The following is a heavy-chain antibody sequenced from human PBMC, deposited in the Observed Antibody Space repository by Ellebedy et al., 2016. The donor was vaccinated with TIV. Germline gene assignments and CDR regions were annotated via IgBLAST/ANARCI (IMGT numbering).Heavy chain of an antibody. CDR2: IKSKVDGGTT. J-gene: IGHJ3*02. D-gene: IGHD2-2*01. CDR3: TAVGYCTSTSCYHTFGGAFDI. Sequence: GESLKISCAGSGFIFSNAWMTWVRQAPGKGPEWVGRIKSKVDGGTTDYAAPVKGRFTISRDDSKNTLYLQMNNLKSEDTAVYFCTAVGYCTSTSCYHTFGGAFDIWGQGTVVTVSS. V-gene: IGHV3-15*07. CDR1: GFIFSNAW.